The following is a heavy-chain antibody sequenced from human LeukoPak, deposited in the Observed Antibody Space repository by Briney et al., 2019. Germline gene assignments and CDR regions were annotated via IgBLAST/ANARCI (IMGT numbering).Heavy chain of an antibody. Sequence: ASVKVSCRASGYTFTDYYLHWVRQAPGQGLEWMGWIHPNSGGTNYAQKFQGRVAMTRDTSISTAYMELSSLRSDDTAVYYCARLAAVPGWGQGTLVTVSS. J-gene: IGHJ1*01. CDR3: ARLAAVPG. CDR1: GYTFTDYY. D-gene: IGHD6-19*01. V-gene: IGHV1-2*02. CDR2: IHPNSGGT.